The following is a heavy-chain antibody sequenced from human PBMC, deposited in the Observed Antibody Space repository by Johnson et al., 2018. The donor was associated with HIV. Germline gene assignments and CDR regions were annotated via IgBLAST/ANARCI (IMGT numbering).Heavy chain of an antibody. J-gene: IGHJ3*02. CDR2: IRSKAYGGTT. CDR3: TRSSSWYGYGFDAFDI. Sequence: VQLVESGGGLVQPGRSLRLSCTASGFTFGDYAMSWFRQAPGKGLEWVGFIRSKAYGGTTEYAASVKGRFTISRDDSKSIAYLQMNSLKTEDTAVYYCTRSSSWYGYGFDAFDIWGQGTMVTVSS. CDR1: GFTFGDYA. V-gene: IGHV3-49*03. D-gene: IGHD6-13*01.